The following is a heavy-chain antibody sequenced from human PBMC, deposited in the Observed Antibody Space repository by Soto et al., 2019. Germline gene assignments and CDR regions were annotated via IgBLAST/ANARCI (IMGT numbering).Heavy chain of an antibody. V-gene: IGHV3-15*01. CDR3: VEGWNDF. Sequence: EVQVVESGGDLVKPGGSLRLSCVTSGFMFSSAWMSWVRQAPGKGLEWVGRIKSKSDGGARDYAAPVKGRFSISRDDPKNTVYLQMNSLRAEDTAVYYCVEGWNDFWGQGTLVTVSS. CDR2: IKSKSDGGAR. CDR1: GFMFSSAW. D-gene: IGHD1-1*01. J-gene: IGHJ4*02.